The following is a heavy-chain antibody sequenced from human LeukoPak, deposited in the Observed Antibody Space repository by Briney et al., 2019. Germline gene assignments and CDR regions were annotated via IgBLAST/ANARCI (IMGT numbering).Heavy chain of an antibody. D-gene: IGHD5-18*01. J-gene: IGHJ4*02. Sequence: GGSLRLSCAASGFTVSSNYINWVRQAPGKGLEWVSVLYSGGDTYYADSVKGRFTVSRDNSKNTLYLQMNSLRAEDTAIYYCMTAAGYNFGQYWGQGTLVTVSS. V-gene: IGHV3-53*01. CDR2: LYSGGDT. CDR3: MTAAGYNFGQY. CDR1: GFTVSSNY.